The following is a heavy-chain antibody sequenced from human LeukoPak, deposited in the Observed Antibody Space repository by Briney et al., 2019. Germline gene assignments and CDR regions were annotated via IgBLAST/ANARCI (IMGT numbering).Heavy chain of an antibody. J-gene: IGHJ2*01. V-gene: IGHV4-39*01. CDR1: GGSISSSSYY. Sequence: PSETLSLTCTVSGGSISSSSYYWGWIRQPPGKGLEWIGNIYYSGSTYYNPSLKSRVTISVDTSKNQFSLKLSSVTAADTAVYYCARHVLSGYLNYWYFDLWGRGTLVTVSS. CDR2: IYYSGST. CDR3: ARHVLSGYLNYWYFDL. D-gene: IGHD3-3*01.